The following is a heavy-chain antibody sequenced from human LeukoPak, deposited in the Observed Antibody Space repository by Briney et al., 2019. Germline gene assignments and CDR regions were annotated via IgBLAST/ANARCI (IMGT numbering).Heavy chain of an antibody. CDR1: GYTFTSYY. V-gene: IGHV1-2*06. Sequence: ASVKVSCKASGYTFTSYYMHWVRQAPGRGLEWMGRVNPNSGGTNYAQKFQGRVTMTRDTSISTAYMELSRLRSDDTAVYYCARVGYCTNGVCFGWFDPWGQGTLVTVSS. J-gene: IGHJ5*02. CDR3: ARVGYCTNGVCFGWFDP. CDR2: VNPNSGGT. D-gene: IGHD2-8*01.